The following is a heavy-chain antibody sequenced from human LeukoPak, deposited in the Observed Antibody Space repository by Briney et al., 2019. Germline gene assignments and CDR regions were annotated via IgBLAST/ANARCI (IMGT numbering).Heavy chain of an antibody. J-gene: IGHJ4*02. V-gene: IGHV3-33*01. CDR1: GFTFNNYG. Sequence: GGSLRLSCAASGFTFNNYGMHWVRLAPGKGLEWVAVIWCDGSNKYYADSVKSRFTISRDNSKNTLYLQMNSLRAEDTAVYYCARVSSGFDYWGQGTLVTVSS. D-gene: IGHD6-25*01. CDR3: ARVSSGFDY. CDR2: IWCDGSNK.